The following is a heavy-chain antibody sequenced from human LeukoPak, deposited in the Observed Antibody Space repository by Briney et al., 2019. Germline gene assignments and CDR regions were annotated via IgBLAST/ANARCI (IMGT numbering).Heavy chain of an antibody. CDR1: GYTLTELS. CDR3: ATVNYDFWSGYSYWYFDL. D-gene: IGHD3-3*01. V-gene: IGHV1-24*01. CDR2: FDPEDGET. J-gene: IGHJ2*01. Sequence: ASVKVSCKVSGYTLTELSMHWVRQAPGKGLEWMGGFDPEDGETIYAQKFQGRVTMTEDTSTDTAYMELSSLRSEDTAVYYCATVNYDFWSGYSYWYFDLWGRGTLVTASS.